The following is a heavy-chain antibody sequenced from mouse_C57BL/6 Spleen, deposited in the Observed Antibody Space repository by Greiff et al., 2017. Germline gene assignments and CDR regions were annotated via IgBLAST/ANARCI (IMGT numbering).Heavy chain of an antibody. D-gene: IGHD2-4*01. V-gene: IGHV6-3*01. J-gene: IGHJ1*03. Sequence: EVKLVESGGGLVQPGGSMKLSCVASGFTFSNYWMNWVRQSPEKGLEWVAQIRLKSDNYATHYAESVKGRFTISRDDSKSSVYLQMNNLRAEDTGIYYCTVYYDDDDSYWYFEVWGTGTTVTVAS. CDR3: TVYYDDDDSYWYFEV. CDR1: GFTFSNYW. CDR2: IRLKSDNYAT.